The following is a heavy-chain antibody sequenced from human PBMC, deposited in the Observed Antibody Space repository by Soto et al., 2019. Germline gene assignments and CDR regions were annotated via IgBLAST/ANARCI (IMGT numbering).Heavy chain of an antibody. CDR3: ASSYGSGYRAFDY. D-gene: IGHD3-10*01. V-gene: IGHV1-69*02. CDR2: VNPILSMS. Sequence: QVQLVQSGAEVKRPGSSVKVSCKASGDTFNFYSINWVRQAPGVGLEWVGRVNPILSMSNYAQRFQGRVKMTEDKSTSTAYMELRSLRSEDTAIYYCASSYGSGYRAFDYWGQGALVTVSS. J-gene: IGHJ4*02. CDR1: GDTFNFYS.